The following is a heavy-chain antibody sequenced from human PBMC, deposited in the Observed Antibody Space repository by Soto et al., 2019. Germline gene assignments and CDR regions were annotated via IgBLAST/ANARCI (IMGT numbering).Heavy chain of an antibody. CDR1: GYSISSGYY. V-gene: IGHV4-38-2*01. CDR3: ARVIAAAAPLFDY. D-gene: IGHD6-25*01. J-gene: IGHJ4*02. CDR2: IYHSGST. Sequence: SETLSLTCAVSGYSISSGYYWGWIRQPPGTGLEWIGSIYHSGSTYYNPSLKSRVTISVDTSKNQFSLKPSSVTAADTAVYYCARVIAAAAPLFDYPGEATLVPVSS.